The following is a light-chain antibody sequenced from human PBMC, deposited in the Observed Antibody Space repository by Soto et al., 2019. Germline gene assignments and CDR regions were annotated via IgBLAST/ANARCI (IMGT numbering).Light chain of an antibody. CDR1: SSDVGDYNY. Sequence: QSALTQPRSVSGSPGQSVTISCTGTSSDVGDYNYVSWYQQRPGKAPKLMIYDISKRPSGVPDRFSGSKSGNTASLTISGLQGEDEAEYYCCSYAGSSSKWVFGGGTNLTVL. J-gene: IGLJ3*02. CDR2: DIS. V-gene: IGLV2-11*01. CDR3: CSYAGSSSKWV.